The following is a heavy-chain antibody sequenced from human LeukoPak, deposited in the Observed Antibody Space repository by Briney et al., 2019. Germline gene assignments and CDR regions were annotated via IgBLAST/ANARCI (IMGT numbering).Heavy chain of an antibody. CDR3: AKGGGSYYEELDY. J-gene: IGHJ4*02. CDR2: ISLSSSSI. CDR1: GFTFSHYG. Sequence: GGSLRLSCAASGFTFSHYGMHWVRQAPGKGLEWVSYISLSSSSIYYADSLKGRFTISRDNAKNSLYLQMNSLRAEDTAVYYCAKGGGSYYEELDYWGQGTLVTVSS. V-gene: IGHV3-48*01. D-gene: IGHD1-26*01.